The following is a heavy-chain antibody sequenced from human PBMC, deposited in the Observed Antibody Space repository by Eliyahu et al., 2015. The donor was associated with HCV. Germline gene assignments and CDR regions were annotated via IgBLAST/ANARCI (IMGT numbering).Heavy chain of an antibody. CDR1: GFXFSSXG. D-gene: IGHD1-1*01. V-gene: IGHV3-33*01. CDR3: ARDAPYNLHPKPDY. Sequence: QVQLVESGGGVVQPGRSLRLSCAASGFXFSSXGMHXGRRAPGKGVEWVAVIWYDGSNKYYADSVKGRFTISRDNSKNTLYLQMNSLRAEDTAVYYCARDAPYNLHPKPDYWGQGTLVTVSS. J-gene: IGHJ4*02. CDR2: IWYDGSNK.